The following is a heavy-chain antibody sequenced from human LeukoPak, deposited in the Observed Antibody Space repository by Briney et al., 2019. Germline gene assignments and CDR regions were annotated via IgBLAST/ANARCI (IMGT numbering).Heavy chain of an antibody. CDR3: ARETDYYGLYYFDY. Sequence: GASVKVSCKASGYTFTSYGISWVRQVPGQGLEWMGWISAYNGNTNYAQKLQGRVTMTTDTSTSTAYMELRSLRSDDTAVYYCARETDYYGLYYFDYWGQGTLVAVSS. V-gene: IGHV1-18*01. CDR1: GYTFTSYG. CDR2: ISAYNGNT. D-gene: IGHD3-10*01. J-gene: IGHJ4*02.